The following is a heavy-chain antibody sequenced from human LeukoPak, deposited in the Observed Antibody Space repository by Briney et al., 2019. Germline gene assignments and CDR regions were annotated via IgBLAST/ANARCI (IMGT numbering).Heavy chain of an antibody. J-gene: IGHJ6*04. CDR1: GFTVSTNY. CDR3: AELGITMIGGV. D-gene: IGHD3-10*02. CDR2: IYVGGNT. Sequence: GGSLRLSCAASGFTVSTNYMSWVRQAPGKGLEWVSLIYVGGNTYYSDSVKGRFTISRDNAKNSLYLQMNSLRAEDTAVYYCAELGITMIGGVWGKGTTVTISS. V-gene: IGHV3-66*01.